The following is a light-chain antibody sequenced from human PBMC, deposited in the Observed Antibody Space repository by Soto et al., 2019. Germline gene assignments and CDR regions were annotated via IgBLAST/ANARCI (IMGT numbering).Light chain of an antibody. CDR1: QGVSSN. Sequence: EIVMTQSPATLSVSPGERATLSCRASQGVSSNLAWYQQKPGQAPRLLIYGASTRATGIPARFSGSGSGTEFTLTISSLQSEDFAVYDCQQYNNWPPYTFGQGPKLEIK. CDR2: GAS. J-gene: IGKJ2*01. V-gene: IGKV3-15*01. CDR3: QQYNNWPPYT.